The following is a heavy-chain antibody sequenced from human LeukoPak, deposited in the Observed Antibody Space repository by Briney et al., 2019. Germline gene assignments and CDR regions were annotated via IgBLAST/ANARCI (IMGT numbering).Heavy chain of an antibody. CDR3: ARGGSSSWNDAFDI. V-gene: IGHV4-4*02. CDR1: GGSISSSNW. CDR2: IYHSGST. Sequence: PSETLSLTCAVSGGSISSSNWWSWVRQPPVKGLEWIGEIYHSGSTNYNPSLKSRVTISVDKSKNQFSLKLSSVTAADTAVYYCARGGSSSWNDAFDIWGQGTMVTVSS. D-gene: IGHD6-13*01. J-gene: IGHJ3*02.